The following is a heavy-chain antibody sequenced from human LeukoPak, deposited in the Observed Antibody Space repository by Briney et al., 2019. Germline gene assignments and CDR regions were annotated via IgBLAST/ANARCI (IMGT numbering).Heavy chain of an antibody. V-gene: IGHV4-34*01. CDR1: GGSFSGYY. CDR2: INHSGST. J-gene: IGHJ4*02. CDR3: ARVRGRFLRNSSDY. D-gene: IGHD3-16*01. Sequence: SETLSLTCAVYGGSFSGYYWSWIRQPPGKGLEWIGEINHSGSTNYNPSLKGRVTISVDTSKNQFSLKLSSVTAADTAVYYCARVRGRFLRNSSDYWGQGTLVTVSS.